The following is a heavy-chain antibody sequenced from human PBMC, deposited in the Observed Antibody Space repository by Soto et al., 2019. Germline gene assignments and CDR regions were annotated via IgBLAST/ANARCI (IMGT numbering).Heavy chain of an antibody. CDR1: GGSISSSRYY. Sequence: QLQLQESGPGLVKPSETLSLTCTVSGGSISSSRYYWGWIRQPPGKGLEWIGSINYSGNTYYNPSLKSRVTISVDTSKNQFSLKLSSVTAADTAVFYCARHVGENHYYYYYGLDVWGQGTTVTVSS. CDR2: INYSGNT. V-gene: IGHV4-39*01. D-gene: IGHD3-16*01. CDR3: ARHVGENHYYYYYGLDV. J-gene: IGHJ6*02.